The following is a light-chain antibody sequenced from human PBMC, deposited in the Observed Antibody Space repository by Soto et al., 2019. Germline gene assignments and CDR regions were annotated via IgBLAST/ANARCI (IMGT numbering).Light chain of an antibody. V-gene: IGKV1-33*01. CDR2: DAS. J-gene: IGKJ5*01. CDR3: EQYDNLTPIT. Sequence: DIQMTQSPSSLSASVGDRVTITCQASQDISNYLNWYQQKPWKAPKLLIYDASNLETGVPSRFSGSGSGTDFTFTISSLQTDDIATYYCEQYDNLTPITFGQGTRLEIK. CDR1: QDISNY.